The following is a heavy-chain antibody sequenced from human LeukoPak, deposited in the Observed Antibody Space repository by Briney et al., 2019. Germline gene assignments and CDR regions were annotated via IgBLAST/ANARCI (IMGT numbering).Heavy chain of an antibody. D-gene: IGHD6-13*01. CDR1: GSPFTSYD. Sequence: SVKASFKTSGSPFTSYDINWVRQATGQGLEWMGWMNPNSGNTGYAQKFQGRVTMTSNTSISTAYMELSSLRSEDTAVYYCARGEAAAGYYYMDVWGKGTTVTVSS. J-gene: IGHJ6*03. CDR3: ARGEAAAGYYYMDV. V-gene: IGHV1-8*01. CDR2: MNPNSGNT.